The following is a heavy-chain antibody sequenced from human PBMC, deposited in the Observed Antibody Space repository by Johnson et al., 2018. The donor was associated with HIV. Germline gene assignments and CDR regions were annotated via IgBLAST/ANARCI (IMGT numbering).Heavy chain of an antibody. J-gene: IGHJ3*02. Sequence: QMQLVESGGGVVQPGRSPRLSCAASGFTFSSYAMHWVRQAPGKGLEWVAVISYDGSNKYYADSVKGRFTISRDNSKNTLYLQMNSLRAEDTAVYYCARAGSSSSGPRAFDIWGQGTVVTVSS. CDR3: ARAGSSSSGPRAFDI. CDR1: GFTFSSYA. CDR2: ISYDGSNK. V-gene: IGHV3-30*04. D-gene: IGHD6-6*01.